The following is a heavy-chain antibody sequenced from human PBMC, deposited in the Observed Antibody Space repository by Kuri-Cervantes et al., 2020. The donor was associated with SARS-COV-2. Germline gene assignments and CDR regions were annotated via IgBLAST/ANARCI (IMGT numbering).Heavy chain of an antibody. CDR2: ISSSSSYI. D-gene: IGHD3-3*01. CDR3: TTVESITIFGVASYFDY. Sequence: LSLTCAASGFTFSSYSMNWVRQAPGKGLEWVSSISSSSSYIYYADSVKGRFTISRDNAKNSLYLQMNSLRAEDTAVYYCTTVESITIFGVASYFDYWGQGTLVTVSS. V-gene: IGHV3-21*01. CDR1: GFTFSSYS. J-gene: IGHJ4*02.